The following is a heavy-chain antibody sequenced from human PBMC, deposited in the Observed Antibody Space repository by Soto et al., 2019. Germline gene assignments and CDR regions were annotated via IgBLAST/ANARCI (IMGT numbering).Heavy chain of an antibody. CDR3: ARFNWYFDL. Sequence: QVQLQESGPGLLKPSETLSLTCNVSGGSISSYCWSWVRQPPGKGLEWIGYIYYSGSTNYNPSLKSRVTISVDTSKNQFSLKLSSVTAADTAVYYCARFNWYFDLWGRGTLVTVSS. CDR2: IYYSGST. V-gene: IGHV4-59*08. CDR1: GGSISSYC. J-gene: IGHJ2*01.